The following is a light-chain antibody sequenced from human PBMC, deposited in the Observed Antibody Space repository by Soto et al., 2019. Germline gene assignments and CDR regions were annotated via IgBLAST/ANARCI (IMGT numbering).Light chain of an antibody. Sequence: DIQLTQSPSFLSASVGDRVTITCRASQGISSYLAWYQQKPGKAPELLIYAASTLQSGVPSRFSGSGSGTEFTLTVSSLQPEDVATNYCQQLYSYPRTFGPGTKVDIK. CDR2: AAS. CDR3: QQLYSYPRT. CDR1: QGISSY. J-gene: IGKJ3*01. V-gene: IGKV1-9*01.